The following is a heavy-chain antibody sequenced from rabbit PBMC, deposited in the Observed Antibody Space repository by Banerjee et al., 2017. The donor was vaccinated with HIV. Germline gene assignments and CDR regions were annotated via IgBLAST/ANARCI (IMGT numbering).Heavy chain of an antibody. J-gene: IGHJ5*01. CDR1: GFSFSSSYW. CDR2: INTVSGSA. V-gene: IGHV1S45*01. CDR3: ARHIAGSSAYIYDWLDL. Sequence: QEQLEESGGDLVKPEGSLTLTCTASGFSFSSSYWICWVRQAPGKGLEWIGCINTVSGSAYYASWAKGRFTISKTSSTTVTLQMTSLTAADTATYFCARHIAGSSAYIYDWLDLWGPGTLVTVS. D-gene: IGHD8-1*01.